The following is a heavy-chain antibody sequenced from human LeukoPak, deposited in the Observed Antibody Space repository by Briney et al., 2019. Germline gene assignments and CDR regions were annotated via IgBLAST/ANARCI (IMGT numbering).Heavy chain of an antibody. CDR1: GGSFSGYY. V-gene: IGHV4-34*01. Sequence: PSETLSLTCAVYGGSFSGYYWSWIRQPPGKGLEWIGEINHSGSTNYNPSLKSRVTISVDTSKNQFSLKLSSVTAADTAVYYCARYRDYYDSSDYKAFDIWGQGTMVPVSS. D-gene: IGHD3-22*01. CDR2: INHSGST. CDR3: ARYRDYYDSSDYKAFDI. J-gene: IGHJ3*02.